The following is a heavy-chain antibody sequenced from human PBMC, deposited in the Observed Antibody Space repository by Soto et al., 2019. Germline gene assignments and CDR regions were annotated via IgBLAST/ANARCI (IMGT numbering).Heavy chain of an antibody. CDR2: ISPYNGNT. CDR1: GYTFVSYG. D-gene: IGHD3-22*01. Sequence: QVQLVQSAAEVKKPGASVKASCKTSGYTFVSYGISWVRQAPGQGLEWMGWISPYNGNTNFAQRFQGRVTLTTDTSTDIVYMDLGRLKSDDTAVYYCARDQYFFDSSGYYDHWGQGTLITVSS. CDR3: ARDQYFFDSSGYYDH. J-gene: IGHJ5*02. V-gene: IGHV1-18*04.